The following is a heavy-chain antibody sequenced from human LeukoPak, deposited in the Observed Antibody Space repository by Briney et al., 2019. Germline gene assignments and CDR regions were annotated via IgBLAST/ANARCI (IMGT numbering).Heavy chain of an antibody. CDR2: IKQDGSEK. D-gene: IGHD2-15*01. V-gene: IGHV3-7*01. CDR1: GFTLGSYD. J-gene: IGHJ4*02. Sequence: GESLRLSCAGSGFTLGSYDMSWVRQAPGKGLEWVANIKQDGSEKYYVDSVKGRFTISRDNAKNSLYLQMNSLRAEDTAVYYCARDPGYCSGGSCSRGYFDFWGQGTLVTVSS. CDR3: ARDPGYCSGGSCSRGYFDF.